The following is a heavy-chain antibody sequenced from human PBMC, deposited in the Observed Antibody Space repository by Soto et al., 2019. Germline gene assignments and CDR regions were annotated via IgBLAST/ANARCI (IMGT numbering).Heavy chain of an antibody. J-gene: IGHJ5*02. D-gene: IGHD2-8*01. V-gene: IGHV3-48*02. CDR1: GFTFSSYS. Sequence: GGSQTLSCAASGFTFSSYSMNWVRQAPGKGLEWVSYISFSSSTIFYADSVRGRFTISRDNAKNSLYLQMNALRDEDTAVYYCARDNGMAGSFDPWGQGTLVTVSS. CDR3: ARDNGMAGSFDP. CDR2: ISFSSSTI.